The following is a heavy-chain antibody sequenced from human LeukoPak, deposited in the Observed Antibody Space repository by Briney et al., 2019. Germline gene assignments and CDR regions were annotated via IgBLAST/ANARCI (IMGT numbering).Heavy chain of an antibody. D-gene: IGHD1-26*01. CDR2: IHYSGYT. V-gene: IGHV4-34*01. CDR3: ARRWAAVVGATPIPFDY. Sequence: SETLSLTCAVYGGSFSGYYWSWIRQPPGKGLEWIGSIHYSGYTYYNPSLKSRVTMSVDTSKNQFSLKLSSVTAADTAVYYCARRWAAVVGATPIPFDYWGQGTLVTVSS. J-gene: IGHJ4*02. CDR1: GGSFSGYY.